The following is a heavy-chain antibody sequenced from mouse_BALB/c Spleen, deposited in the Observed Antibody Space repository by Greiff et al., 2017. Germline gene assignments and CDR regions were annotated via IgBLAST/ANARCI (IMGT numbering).Heavy chain of an antibody. CDR3: ARGDYYDYDVGYYFDY. Sequence: EVQRVESGGGLVKPGGSLKLSCAASGFTFSDYYMYWVRQTPEKRLEWVATISDGGSYTYYPDSVKGRFTISRDNAKNNLYLQMSSLKSEDTAMYYCARGDYYDYDVGYYFDYWGQGTTLTVSS. CDR1: GFTFSDYY. J-gene: IGHJ2*01. D-gene: IGHD2-4*01. V-gene: IGHV5-4*02. CDR2: ISDGGSYT.